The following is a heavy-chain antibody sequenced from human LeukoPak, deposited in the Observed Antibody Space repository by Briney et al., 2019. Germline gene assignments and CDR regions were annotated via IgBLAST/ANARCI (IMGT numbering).Heavy chain of an antibody. V-gene: IGHV3-20*04. CDR3: ARSGYDFWSGPTPYYYYYMDV. D-gene: IGHD3-3*01. J-gene: IGHJ6*03. CDR1: GFTFDDYG. Sequence: GGSLRLSCAASGFTFDDYGMSWVRQAPGKGLEWVSGINWNGGSTGYADSVKGRFTISRDNAKNSLYLQMNSLRAEDTALYYCARSGYDFWSGPTPYYYYYMDVWGKGTTVTVPS. CDR2: INWNGGST.